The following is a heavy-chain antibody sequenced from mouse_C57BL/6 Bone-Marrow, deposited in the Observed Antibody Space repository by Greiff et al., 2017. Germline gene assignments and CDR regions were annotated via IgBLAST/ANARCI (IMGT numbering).Heavy chain of an antibody. Sequence: VQLQQSGPELVKPGASVKISCKASGYSFTGYYMNWVKQSPEKSLEWIGEINPSTGGTTYNQKFKAKATLTVDKSSSTAYMQLKSLTSEDSAVYYCARGTGTGCDYWGQGTTLTVSS. V-gene: IGHV1-42*01. CDR1: GYSFTGYY. CDR3: ARGTGTGCDY. CDR2: INPSTGGT. J-gene: IGHJ2*01. D-gene: IGHD4-1*01.